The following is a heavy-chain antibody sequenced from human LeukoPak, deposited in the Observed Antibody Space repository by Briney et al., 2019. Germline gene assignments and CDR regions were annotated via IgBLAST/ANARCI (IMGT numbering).Heavy chain of an antibody. CDR2: INPNSGGT. CDR3: ASLDTAMVTNDAFDI. Sequence: ASVKVSCKASGYTFTGYYMHWVRQAPGQGLEWMGWINPNSGGTNYAQKFQGRVTMTRDTSISTAYMELSGLRSDDTAVYYCASLDTAMVTNDAFDIWGQGTMVTVSS. CDR1: GYTFTGYY. J-gene: IGHJ3*02. D-gene: IGHD5-18*01. V-gene: IGHV1-2*02.